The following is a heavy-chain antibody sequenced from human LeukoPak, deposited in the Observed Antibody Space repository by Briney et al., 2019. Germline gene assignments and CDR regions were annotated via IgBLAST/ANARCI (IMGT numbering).Heavy chain of an antibody. V-gene: IGHV1-69*13. CDR3: ARSVEYYYDSRGYYPLFYYYYGMDV. CDR2: IIPIFGTA. CDR1: GGTFSSYA. Sequence: ASVKVSCKASGGTFSSYAISWVRQAPGQGLEWMGGIIPIFGTANYAQKFQGRVTITADESTSTAYMELSSLRSEDTAVYYCARSVEYYYDSRGYYPLFYYYYGMDVWGQGTTVTVSS. J-gene: IGHJ6*02. D-gene: IGHD3-22*01.